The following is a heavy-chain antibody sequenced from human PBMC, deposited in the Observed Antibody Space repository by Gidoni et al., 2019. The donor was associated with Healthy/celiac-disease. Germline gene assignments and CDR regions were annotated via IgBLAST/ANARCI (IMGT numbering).Heavy chain of an antibody. CDR1: GYTLTSYG. CDR2: ISAYNGNT. V-gene: IGHV1-18*04. D-gene: IGHD2-8*01. J-gene: IGHJ6*02. CDR3: ARDSVVTVFYYYYGMDV. Sequence: QVQLVQSGAEVKKHGASVKVSCKASGYTLTSYGISWVRQAPGQGLEWMGWISAYNGNTNYAQKLQGRVTMTTDTSTSTAYMELRSLRSDDTAVYYCARDSVVTVFYYYYGMDVWGQGTTVTVSS.